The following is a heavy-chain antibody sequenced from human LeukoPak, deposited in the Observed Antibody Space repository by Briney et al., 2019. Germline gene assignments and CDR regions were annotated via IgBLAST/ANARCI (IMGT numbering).Heavy chain of an antibody. Sequence: PGGSLRLSCAASGFTFSSYAMSWVRQAPGKGLEWVSAISGSGGSTYYADSVKGRFTISRDNSKNTLYLQMNSLRAEDTAVYYCARGGPMIVVVRRPINAFDIWGQGTMVTVSS. CDR1: GFTFSSYA. CDR3: ARGGPMIVVVRRPINAFDI. D-gene: IGHD3-22*01. CDR2: ISGSGGST. V-gene: IGHV3-23*01. J-gene: IGHJ3*02.